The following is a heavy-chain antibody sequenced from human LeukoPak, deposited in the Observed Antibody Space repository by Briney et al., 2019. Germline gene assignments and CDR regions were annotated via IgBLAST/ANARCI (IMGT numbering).Heavy chain of an antibody. CDR3: ARDHDWAFDL. D-gene: IGHD3-9*01. CDR1: GFPFASYV. V-gene: IGHV3-48*02. Sequence: GGSLRLSCEGSGFPFASYVMSWVRQAPGKGLEWIAYINHDAEMIFYPDFVKGRFTISRDNAKKSLYLQMNALRYEDTAIYYCARDHDWAFDLWGQGTLVAVSS. J-gene: IGHJ4*02. CDR2: INHDAEMI.